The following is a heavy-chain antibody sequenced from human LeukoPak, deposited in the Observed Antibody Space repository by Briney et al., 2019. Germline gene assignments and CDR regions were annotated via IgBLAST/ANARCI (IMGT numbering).Heavy chain of an antibody. CDR2: ISYDGSNK. D-gene: IGHD3-9*01. CDR1: GFTFSSYG. J-gene: IGHJ4*02. CDR3: AKDVRSGVTGSGY. Sequence: GGSLRLSCAASGFTFSSYGMHWVRQAPGKGLEWVAVISYDGSNKYYADSVKGRFTISRDNSKNTLYLQMNSLRAEDTAVYYCAKDVRSGVTGSGYWGQGTLITVSS. V-gene: IGHV3-30*18.